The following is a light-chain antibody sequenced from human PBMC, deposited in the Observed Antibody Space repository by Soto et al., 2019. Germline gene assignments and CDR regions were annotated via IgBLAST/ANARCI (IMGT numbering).Light chain of an antibody. Sequence: AIRMTQSPSSFSASTGDRVTITCRASQGISSYLAWYQQKPGKAPKLLIYAASTLQSGVPSRFSGSGSGTDFTLTISCLHSEDFATYYCQQYYSYPQNFGQGTKLEIK. V-gene: IGKV1-8*01. J-gene: IGKJ2*01. CDR3: QQYYSYPQN. CDR2: AAS. CDR1: QGISSY.